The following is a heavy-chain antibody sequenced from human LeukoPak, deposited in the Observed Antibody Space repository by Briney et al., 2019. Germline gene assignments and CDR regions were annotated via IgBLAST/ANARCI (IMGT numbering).Heavy chain of an antibody. CDR2: INPSGGST. Sequence: ASVKVSCKASGYTFTSYGISWVRQAPGQGLEWMGIINPSGGSTSYAQKFQGRVTMTRDMSTSTVYMELSSLRSEDTAVYYCARDRDGYKRFDYWGQGTLVTVSS. J-gene: IGHJ4*02. V-gene: IGHV1-46*01. D-gene: IGHD5-24*01. CDR1: GYTFTSYG. CDR3: ARDRDGYKRFDY.